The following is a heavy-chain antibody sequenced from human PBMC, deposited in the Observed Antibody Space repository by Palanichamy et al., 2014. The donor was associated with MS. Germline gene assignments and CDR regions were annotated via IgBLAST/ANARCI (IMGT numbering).Heavy chain of an antibody. D-gene: IGHD3-16*01. J-gene: IGHJ4*02. V-gene: IGHV3-30*18. Sequence: QVQLVESGGGVVQPGRSPRLSCAASGFTFSSYGMHWVRQAPGKGLEWVVVISYDGSNKYYADSVKGRFTISRDNSKNTLYLQMNSLRAEDTAVYYCAKDWGFYWGQGTLITVSS. CDR2: ISYDGSNK. CDR3: AKDWGFY. CDR1: GFTFSSYG.